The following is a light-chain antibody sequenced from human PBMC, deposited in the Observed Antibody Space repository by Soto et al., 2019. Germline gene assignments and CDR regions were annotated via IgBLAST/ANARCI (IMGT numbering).Light chain of an antibody. CDR1: QNIINW. CDR2: KAS. J-gene: IGKJ1*01. V-gene: IGKV1-5*03. Sequence: DIQMTQYPSTLSASIGDRVTITCRASQNIINWLAWYQQKPGEAPRLLIYKASSLESGVPSRFSGSGSGTEFTLTISSLQPDDFATYYCQQYDWNPWTFGQGTKVDIK. CDR3: QQYDWNPWT.